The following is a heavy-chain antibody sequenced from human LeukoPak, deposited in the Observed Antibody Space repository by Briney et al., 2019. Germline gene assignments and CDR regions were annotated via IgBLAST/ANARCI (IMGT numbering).Heavy chain of an antibody. J-gene: IGHJ4*02. CDR3: ATNTSDTAFDY. V-gene: IGHV4-59*08. CDR1: GGSISSYY. Sequence: SETLSLTCTVSGGSISSYYWSWIRQPPGKGLEWIGYIYYSGSTNYNPSLKSRVTISVDTSKNQFSLRLTSVTAADTAVYYCATNTSDTAFDYWGPGTLVTVSS. D-gene: IGHD6-19*01. CDR2: IYYSGST.